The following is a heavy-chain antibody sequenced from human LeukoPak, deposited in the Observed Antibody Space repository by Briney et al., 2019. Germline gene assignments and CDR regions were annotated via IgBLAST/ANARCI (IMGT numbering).Heavy chain of an antibody. CDR3: AREGHYYDSSGYSDAFDI. Sequence: ASVKVSCKASGYTFTGYYMHWVRQATGQGLEWMGWMNPNSGNTGYAQKFQGRVTMTTDTSTSTAYMELSSLRSEDTAVYYCAREGHYYDSSGYSDAFDIWGQGTMVTVSS. D-gene: IGHD3-22*01. CDR2: MNPNSGNT. CDR1: GYTFTGYY. V-gene: IGHV1-8*02. J-gene: IGHJ3*02.